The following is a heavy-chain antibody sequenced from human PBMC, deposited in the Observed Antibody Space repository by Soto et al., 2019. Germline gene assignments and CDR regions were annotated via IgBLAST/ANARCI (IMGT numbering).Heavy chain of an antibody. Sequence: GGSLRLSCAASGFTVSSNYMSWVRQAPGKGLEWVSVIYSGGSTYYADSVKGRFTISRDNSKNTLYLQMNSLRAEDTAVYYCARDTGTVTTLRYYYMDVWGKGTTVTVSS. CDR2: IYSGGST. V-gene: IGHV3-66*01. CDR3: ARDTGTVTTLRYYYMDV. D-gene: IGHD4-17*01. J-gene: IGHJ6*03. CDR1: GFTVSSNY.